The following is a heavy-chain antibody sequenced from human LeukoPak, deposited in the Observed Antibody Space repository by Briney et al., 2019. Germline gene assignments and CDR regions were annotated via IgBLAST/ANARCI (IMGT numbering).Heavy chain of an antibody. CDR1: GSSISLYY. V-gene: IGHV4-59*01. J-gene: IGHJ5*02. Sequence: SETLSLTCSVSGSSISLYYWTWVRQPPGKGLEWIGYIYSSGSTKYNPSLKPRVTISIDTSKNQFSLKLSSVTAADTAVYYCARRLIAAAGTGWFDPWGQGTLVTVSS. CDR2: IYSSGST. CDR3: ARRLIAAAGTGWFDP. D-gene: IGHD6-13*01.